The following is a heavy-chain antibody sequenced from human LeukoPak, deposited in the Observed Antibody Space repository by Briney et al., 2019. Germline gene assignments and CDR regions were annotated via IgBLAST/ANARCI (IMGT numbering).Heavy chain of an antibody. CDR2: INPNSGGT. V-gene: IGHV1-2*02. CDR1: AYTFTGYY. J-gene: IGHJ6*03. Sequence: ASVKVSCKASAYTFTGYYMHWVRQAPGQGLEWMGWINPNSGGTNYAQKFQGRVTMTRDTSISTAYMELSRLRSDDTAVYYCARGDKMIEPPPRYYYMDVWGKGTTVTVSS. D-gene: IGHD3-22*01. CDR3: ARGDKMIEPPPRYYYMDV.